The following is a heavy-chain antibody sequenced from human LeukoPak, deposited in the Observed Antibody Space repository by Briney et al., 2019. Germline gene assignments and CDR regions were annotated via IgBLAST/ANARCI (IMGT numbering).Heavy chain of an antibody. D-gene: IGHD6-13*01. CDR1: GYTFTNYG. CDR2: ISVYNGNA. J-gene: IGHJ4*02. CDR3: ARGGVSNSWYRTPDY. V-gene: IGHV1-18*01. Sequence: ASGKVSCKASGYTFTNYGISWVRQAPGQGLEWMGWISVYNGNANYVQKFQGRVTMTTDTSTSTAYMELRSLRSDDTAVYYCARGGVSNSWYRTPDYWGQGTLVTVSS.